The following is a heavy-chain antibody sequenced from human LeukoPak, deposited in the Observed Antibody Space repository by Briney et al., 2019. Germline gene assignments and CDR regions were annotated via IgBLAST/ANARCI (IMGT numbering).Heavy chain of an antibody. CDR1: GFTFSSYA. J-gene: IGHJ5*02. CDR3: ARDLNWPGP. CDR2: ISGGGGST. Sequence: PGESLRLSCAASGFTFSSYAMSWVRQAPGKGLEWVSGISGGGGSTYYADSVKGRFTISRDNAKNSLYLQMNSLRVDDTAVYYCARDLNWPGPWGQGTLVTVSS. D-gene: IGHD5-24*01. V-gene: IGHV3-23*01.